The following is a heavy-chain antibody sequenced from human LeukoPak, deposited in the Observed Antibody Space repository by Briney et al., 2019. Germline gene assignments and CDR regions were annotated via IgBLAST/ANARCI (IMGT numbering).Heavy chain of an antibody. CDR2: ICPDGTVT. J-gene: IGHJ4*02. Sequence: PGGSLRLSCAASGFTFSTYCMHCVRQAPGKGPMWVSRICPDGTVTNYADSVKARFIISRDNARNTVYLQMNSLRVEDTAVYYCVRDFRSADYWGQGTLVTVFS. CDR1: GFTFSTYC. V-gene: IGHV3-74*01. CDR3: VRDFRSADY.